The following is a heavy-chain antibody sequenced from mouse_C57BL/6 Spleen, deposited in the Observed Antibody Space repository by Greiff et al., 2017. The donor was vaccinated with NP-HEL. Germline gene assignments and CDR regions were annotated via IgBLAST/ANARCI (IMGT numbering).Heavy chain of an antibody. CDR1: GYSITSGYY. CDR2: ISYDGSN. J-gene: IGHJ3*01. CDR3: ARNHLAY. Sequence: DVKLVESGPGLVKPSQSLSLTCSVTGYSITSGYYWNWIRQFPGNKLEWMGYISYDGSNNYNPSLKNRISITRDTSKNQFFLKLNSVTTEDTATYYCARNHLAYWGQGTLVTVSA. V-gene: IGHV3-6*01.